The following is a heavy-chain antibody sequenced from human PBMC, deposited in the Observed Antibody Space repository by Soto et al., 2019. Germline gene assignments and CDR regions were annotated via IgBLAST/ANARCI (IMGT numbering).Heavy chain of an antibody. J-gene: IGHJ6*02. D-gene: IGHD3-3*01. CDR2: ILYDGSNK. CDR1: GFTFSSYG. Sequence: PGLSCAASGFTFSSYGMQWVRQAPGKGLEWVAVILYDGSNKYYADSVKGRFTISRDNYKNTLYLQMNSLRAEDTAVYYCARVGRFLDWLLHVSPWYYAMHLWGQGTTVNVSS. V-gene: IGHV3-33*01. CDR3: ARVGRFLDWLLHVSPWYYAMHL.